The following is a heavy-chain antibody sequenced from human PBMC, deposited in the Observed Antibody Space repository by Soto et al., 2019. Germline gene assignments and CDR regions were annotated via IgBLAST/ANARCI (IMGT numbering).Heavy chain of an antibody. CDR2: ISYDGSNK. J-gene: IGHJ4*02. V-gene: IGHV3-30-3*01. Sequence: QVQLVESGGGVVQPGRPLRLSCAASGFTFSSYAMHWVRQAPGKGLEWVAVISYDGSNKYYADSVKGRFTISRDNSKNTLYLQMNSLRAEDTAVYYCAREVTIFGVVSPFDYWGQGTLVTVSS. CDR3: AREVTIFGVVSPFDY. D-gene: IGHD3-3*01. CDR1: GFTFSSYA.